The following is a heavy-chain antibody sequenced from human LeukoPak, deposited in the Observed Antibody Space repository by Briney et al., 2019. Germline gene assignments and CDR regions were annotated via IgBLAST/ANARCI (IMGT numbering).Heavy chain of an antibody. CDR3: ARDLAVGFDY. CDR1: GFTFSSYG. V-gene: IGHV3-33*01. Sequence: GGSLRLSCAASGFTFSSYGMHWVRQAPGKGLEWVAVIWYDGSNKYYADSVKGRFTISRDNSKNTLYLQMNSLRAEDTAVYCCARDLAVGFDYWGQGTLVTVSS. CDR2: IWYDGSNK. J-gene: IGHJ4*02.